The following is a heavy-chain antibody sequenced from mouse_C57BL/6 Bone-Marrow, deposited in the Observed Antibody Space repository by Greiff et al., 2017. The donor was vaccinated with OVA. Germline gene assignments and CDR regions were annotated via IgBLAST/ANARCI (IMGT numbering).Heavy chain of an antibody. J-gene: IGHJ2*01. V-gene: IGHV1-76*01. CDR1: GYTFTDYY. D-gene: IGHD2-10*01. CDR2: IYPGSGNT. Sequence: VKLMESGAELVRPGASVKLSCKASGYTFTDYYINWVKQRPGQGLEWIARIYPGSGNTYYNEKFKGKATLTAETSSSTAYMQLSSLTSEDAAVYFCAVTRDLLLDYWGQGTTLTVSS. CDR3: AVTRDLLLDY.